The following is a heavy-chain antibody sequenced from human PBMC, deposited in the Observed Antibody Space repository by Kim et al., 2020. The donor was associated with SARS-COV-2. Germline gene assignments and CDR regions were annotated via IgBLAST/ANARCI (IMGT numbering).Heavy chain of an antibody. V-gene: IGHV3-11*01. CDR2: ISSSGSTI. D-gene: IGHD3-10*01. Sequence: RGSLRLSCAASGFTFSDYYMSWIRQAPGKGLEWVSYISSSGSTIYYADSVKGRFTISRDNAKNSLYLQMNSLRAEDTAVYYCASLYGSGSYYGGPYYYGMDVWGQGTTVTVSS. CDR1: GFTFSDYY. J-gene: IGHJ6*02. CDR3: ASLYGSGSYYGGPYYYGMDV.